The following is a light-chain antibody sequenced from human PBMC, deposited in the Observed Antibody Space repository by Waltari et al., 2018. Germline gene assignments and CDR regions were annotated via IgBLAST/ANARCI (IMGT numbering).Light chain of an antibody. CDR1: QNVLYSSNNKNY. CDR2: WAS. V-gene: IGKV4-1*01. CDR3: QQYYSFPVT. Sequence: DIVMTQSPDSLAVSLGERATINFKSSQNVLYSSNNKNYLAWYQQKPGQPPKLLIYWASTRESGVPDRFSGSGSGTDFTLTISRLQAEDVAVYYCQQYYSFPVTFGGGTKVEIK. J-gene: IGKJ4*01.